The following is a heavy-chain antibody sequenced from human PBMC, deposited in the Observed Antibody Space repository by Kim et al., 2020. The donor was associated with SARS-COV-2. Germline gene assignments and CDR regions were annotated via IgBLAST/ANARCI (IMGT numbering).Heavy chain of an antibody. CDR3: ARGGADY. D-gene: IGHD3-16*01. CDR1: GFTFTTFA. Sequence: GGSLRLSCAASGFTFTTFAMHWVRQAPGKGLEYVSGISSGGCSTYYADSVKGRFTISRDNSMNTLSLQMGSLRAEDTAVYYCARGGADYWGQGTLVTVSS. CDR2: ISSGGCST. V-gene: IGHV3-64*02. J-gene: IGHJ4*02.